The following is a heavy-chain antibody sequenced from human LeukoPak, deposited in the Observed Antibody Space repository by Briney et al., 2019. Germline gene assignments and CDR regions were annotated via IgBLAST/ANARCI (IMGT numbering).Heavy chain of an antibody. CDR3: ARTVEMATVYFDY. D-gene: IGHD5-24*01. V-gene: IGHV4-34*01. CDR2: INHSGSA. CDR1: GGSFSGYY. J-gene: IGHJ4*02. Sequence: SETLSLTCAVYGGSFSGYYWSWIREPPGKGLEWIGEINHSGSANYNPSLKSRVTISVDTSKNQFSLKLSSVTAADTAVYYCARTVEMATVYFDYWGQGTLVTVSS.